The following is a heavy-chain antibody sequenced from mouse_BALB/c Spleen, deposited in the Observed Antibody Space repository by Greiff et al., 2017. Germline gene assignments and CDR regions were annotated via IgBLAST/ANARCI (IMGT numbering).Heavy chain of an antibody. CDR3: TRQRGYRYDDGYAMDY. Sequence: EVHLVESGGGLVKPGGSLKLSCAASGFAFSSYDLSWVRHTPEKRLEWVAYISSGGGSTYYPDTVMRRFTNSRANAKNTLYLQMSSLKSEDTAMYYCTRQRGYRYDDGYAMDYWGQGTSVTVSS. D-gene: IGHD2-14*01. CDR2: ISSGGGST. CDR1: GFAFSSYD. V-gene: IGHV5-12-1*01. J-gene: IGHJ4*01.